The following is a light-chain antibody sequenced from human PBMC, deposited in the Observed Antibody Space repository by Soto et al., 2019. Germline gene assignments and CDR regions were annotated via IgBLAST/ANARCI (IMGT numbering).Light chain of an antibody. CDR2: VAS. CDR1: QTINSY. CDR3: QQSYNIPLT. V-gene: IGKV1-39*01. J-gene: IGKJ3*01. Sequence: DIQMTHSPSSLSASVGDTVTITCRASQTINSYLNWYQQKPGQAPKLLIYVASSLQSGVPSRFSGRGSGTDFPLTISSLEPEDFATYYCQQSYNIPLTFGPGTKVD.